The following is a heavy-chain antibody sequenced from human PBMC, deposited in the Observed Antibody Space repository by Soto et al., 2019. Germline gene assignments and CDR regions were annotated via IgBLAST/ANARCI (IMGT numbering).Heavy chain of an antibody. CDR1: GFTFSSYA. CDR2: ISYDGSNK. Sequence: GGSLRLSCAASGFTFSSYAMHWVRQAPGKGLEWVAVISYDGSNKYYADSVKGRFTISRDNSKNTLYLQMNSLRAEDTAVYYCARGRGAYYFDYWGQGTLVTVSS. CDR3: ARGRGAYYFDY. D-gene: IGHD3-16*01. V-gene: IGHV3-30-3*01. J-gene: IGHJ4*02.